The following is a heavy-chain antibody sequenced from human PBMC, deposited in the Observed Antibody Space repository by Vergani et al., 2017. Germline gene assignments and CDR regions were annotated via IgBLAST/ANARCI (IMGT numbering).Heavy chain of an antibody. V-gene: IGHV3-48*04. CDR1: GFTFSSYS. CDR3: ARIYGDYDGNWFDP. Sequence: EVQLVESGGGLVQPGGSLRLSCAASGFTFSSYSMNWVRQAPGKGLEWVSYISSSSSTIYYADSVKGRCTISRDNAKNSLYLQMNSLRAEDTAVYYCARIYGDYDGNWFDPWGQGTLVTVSS. CDR2: ISSSSSTI. J-gene: IGHJ5*02. D-gene: IGHD4-17*01.